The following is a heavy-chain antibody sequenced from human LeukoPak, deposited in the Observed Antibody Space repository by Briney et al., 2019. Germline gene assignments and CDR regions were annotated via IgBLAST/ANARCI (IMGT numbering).Heavy chain of an antibody. CDR1: GFTFSSYS. V-gene: IGHV3-48*04. J-gene: IGHJ4*02. D-gene: IGHD3-22*01. Sequence: PEGSLRLSCAASGFTFSSYSMNWVRQAPGKGLEWVSYITSSGSSIYYADSVKGRFTISRDNAKNSLYLQMNSLRAEDTAVYYCARMAVLSGYYDYWGQGTLVTVSS. CDR2: ITSSGSSI. CDR3: ARMAVLSGYYDY.